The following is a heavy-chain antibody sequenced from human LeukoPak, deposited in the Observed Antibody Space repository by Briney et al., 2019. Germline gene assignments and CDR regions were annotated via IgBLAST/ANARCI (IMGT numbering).Heavy chain of an antibody. J-gene: IGHJ4*02. CDR1: GFTFNIYT. CDR3: AKGLETESRLDS. D-gene: IGHD1-1*01. CDR2: IRHSDGST. Sequence: GGSLRLSCAASGFTFNIYTMHWVRQAPGKGLEWVSGIRHSDGSTYYADAVKGRFTISSDKSKNTLFLQMNSLRAEDTALYYCAKGLETESRLDSWGQGTLVTVSS. V-gene: IGHV3-23*01.